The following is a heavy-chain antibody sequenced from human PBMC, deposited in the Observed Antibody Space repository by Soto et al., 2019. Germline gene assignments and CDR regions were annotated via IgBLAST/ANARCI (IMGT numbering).Heavy chain of an antibody. CDR2: INGDGSAT. Sequence: EVQLVESGGGLVQPGGSLRLSCAASGFTFSSFWMHLVRQGPGKGLVWVSRINGDGSATSYADSVKGRFTISRDNAKNTLYLQMDSLRAEDTAVYYCARGAEGSWVGWLTHWGQGTLVTVSP. V-gene: IGHV3-74*01. J-gene: IGHJ4*02. D-gene: IGHD5-12*01. CDR1: GFTFSSFW. CDR3: ARGAEGSWVGWLTH.